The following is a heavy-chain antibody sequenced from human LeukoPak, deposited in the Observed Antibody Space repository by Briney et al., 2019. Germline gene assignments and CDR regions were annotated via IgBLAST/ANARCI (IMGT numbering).Heavy chain of an antibody. J-gene: IGHJ4*02. D-gene: IGHD2-15*01. CDR3: AKDRYCSGGSCYSNETAMVPDY. CDR2: IYSDST. CDR1: GFTVSSNS. Sequence: GGSLRLSCTVSGFTVSSNSMSWVRQAPGKGLEWVSFIYSDSTHYSDSVKGRFTISRDNSKNTLYLQMNSLRAEDTAEYYCAKDRYCSGGSCYSNETAMVPDYWGQGTLVTVSS. V-gene: IGHV3-53*01.